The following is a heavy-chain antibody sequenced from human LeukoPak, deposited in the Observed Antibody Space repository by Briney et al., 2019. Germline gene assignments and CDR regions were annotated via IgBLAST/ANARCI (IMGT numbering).Heavy chain of an antibody. D-gene: IGHD6-19*01. CDR2: INTDGTTT. CDR1: GFTFSSYW. Sequence: PGGSLRLSCAASGFTFSSYWMHWVRQGPGKGLVWVSRINTDGTTTTYADSVKGRFTISRDTSKNTLYLQMNSMRAEDTAMYYCARGLSDSSGWYHFDYWGQGTLVTVSS. CDR3: ARGLSDSSGWYHFDY. J-gene: IGHJ4*02. V-gene: IGHV3-74*01.